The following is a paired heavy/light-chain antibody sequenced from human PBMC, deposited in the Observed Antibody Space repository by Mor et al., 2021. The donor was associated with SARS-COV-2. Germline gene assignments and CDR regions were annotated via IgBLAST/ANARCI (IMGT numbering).Heavy chain of an antibody. D-gene: IGHD3-22*01. V-gene: IGHV2-70*15. J-gene: IGHJ6*02. Sequence: QVTLRESGPALVKPTQTLTLTCTFSGFSLSTSGMCVSWIRQPPGKALEWLARIDWDDDKYYSTSLKTRLTISKDTSKNQVVLTMTNMDPVDTATYYCARINRRYYYDSSGYVDYGMDVWGQGTTVTVSS. CDR3: ARINRRYYYDSSGYVDYGMDV. CDR2: IDWDDDK. CDR1: GFSLSTSGMC.
Light chain of an antibody. Sequence: DIQMTQSPSSLSASVGDRVTITCRASQSISSYLNWYQQKPGKAPKLLIYAASSLQSGVPSRFSGSGSGTDFTLTISSLQPEDFATYYCQQSYSTFTWTFGQGTKVEIK. CDR1: QSISSY. V-gene: IGKV1-39*01. CDR3: QQSYSTFTWT. J-gene: IGKJ1*01. CDR2: AAS.